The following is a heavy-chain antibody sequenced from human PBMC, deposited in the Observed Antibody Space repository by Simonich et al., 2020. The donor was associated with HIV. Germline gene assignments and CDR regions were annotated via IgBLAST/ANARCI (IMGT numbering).Heavy chain of an antibody. D-gene: IGHD6-19*01. Sequence: QVQLVQSGAEGKKPGASVKVSCKASGYNFTGYYLHWGRQAPGQVLERMGWIKPNSGDTKSEQHFQGRVTMTRDTSISTAYMELSRLTSDDTAIFYCARAGVRQWLVQYLQHWGQGTLVSVSS. CDR2: IKPNSGDT. J-gene: IGHJ1*01. CDR1: GYNFTGYY. CDR3: ARAGVRQWLVQYLQH. V-gene: IGHV1-2*02.